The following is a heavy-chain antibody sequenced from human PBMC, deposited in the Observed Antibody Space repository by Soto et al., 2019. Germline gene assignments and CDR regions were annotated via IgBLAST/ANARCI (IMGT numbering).Heavy chain of an antibody. CDR1: GYTFTSYA. D-gene: IGHD5-18*01. CDR3: ARGVHLWPKPDYDYYYMDV. CDR2: INAGNGNT. Sequence: ASVKVSCKASGYTFTSYAMHWVRQAPGQRLEWMGWINAGNGNTKYSQKFQGRVTITRDTSASTAYMELSSLRSEDTAVYYCARGVHLWPKPDYDYYYMDVWGHGTTVTVSS. J-gene: IGHJ6*02. V-gene: IGHV1-3*01.